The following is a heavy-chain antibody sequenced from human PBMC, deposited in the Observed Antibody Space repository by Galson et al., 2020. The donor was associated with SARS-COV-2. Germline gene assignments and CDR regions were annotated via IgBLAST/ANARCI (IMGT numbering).Heavy chain of an antibody. V-gene: IGHV4-61*01. CDR3: ARWNYYDISGRPFDI. J-gene: IGHJ3*02. Sequence: SETLSLTCTVSGASVSSGIYFWSWIRQPPGTGLEWIGYIYYSGSTNYNPSLKSRVTILLDISKNQFALKLSSVTVADTAVYYCARWNYYDISGRPFDIWGQGTMVTVSS. CDR2: IYYSGST. CDR1: GASVSSGIYF. D-gene: IGHD3-22*01.